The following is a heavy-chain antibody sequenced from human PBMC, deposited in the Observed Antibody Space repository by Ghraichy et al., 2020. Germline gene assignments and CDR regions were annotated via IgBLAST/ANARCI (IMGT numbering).Heavy chain of an antibody. D-gene: IGHD3-10*01. V-gene: IGHV3-49*04. CDR2: IGSQAYGETT. Sequence: GGSLRLSCTSSGFTFGDSAMSWVHQAPGKGLEWVSFIGSQAYGETTEYAASVKGRVTVSRDDSKGIAYLQMNSLKAEDTAVYYCTRASRRITLVGGVIKFIVAAFDIWGQGTMVTVSS. CDR3: TRASRRITLVGGVIKFIVAAFDI. CDR1: GFTFGDSA. J-gene: IGHJ3*02.